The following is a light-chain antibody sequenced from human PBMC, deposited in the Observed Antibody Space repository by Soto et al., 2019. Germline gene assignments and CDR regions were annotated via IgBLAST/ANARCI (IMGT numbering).Light chain of an antibody. CDR1: SSNIGSNT. Sequence: QSVLTQPPSASGTPGQTVTISCSGSSSNIGSNTVSWYQHLPGTAPKLLIYYTNRRPSGVPDRSSGSKSGTSASLAISGLQSDDEADYYCAAWDDSLNLVFGRGTKLTVL. CDR3: AAWDDSLNLV. V-gene: IGLV1-44*01. J-gene: IGLJ2*01. CDR2: YTN.